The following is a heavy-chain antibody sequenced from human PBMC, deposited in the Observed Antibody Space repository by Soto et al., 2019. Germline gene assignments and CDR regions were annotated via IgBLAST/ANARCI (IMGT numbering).Heavy chain of an antibody. CDR3: ARASPSYYYDSSGYYKNFDY. CDR2: IYYSGST. D-gene: IGHD3-22*01. J-gene: IGHJ4*02. Sequence: PSETLSLTCTVSGGSISSGGYYWSWIRQHPGKGLEWIGYIYYSGSTYYNPSLKSRVTISVDTSKNQFSLKLSSVTAADTAVYYCARASPSYYYDSSGYYKNFDYWGQGTLVTVSS. CDR1: GGSISSGGYY. V-gene: IGHV4-31*03.